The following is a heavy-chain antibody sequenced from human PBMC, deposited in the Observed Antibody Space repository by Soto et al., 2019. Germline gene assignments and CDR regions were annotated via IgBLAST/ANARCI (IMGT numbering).Heavy chain of an antibody. CDR3: ARDADIVVVPAAEPSSGRRWFDP. Sequence: ASVKVSCKAAGYTFTGYYMHWVRQAPGQRLEWMGWINPNSGGTNYAQKFQGWVTMTRDTSISTAYMELSRLRSDDTAVYYCARDADIVVVPAAEPSSGRRWFDPWGEGTLVTVSS. V-gene: IGHV1-2*04. J-gene: IGHJ5*02. D-gene: IGHD2-2*01. CDR1: GYTFTGYY. CDR2: INPNSGGT.